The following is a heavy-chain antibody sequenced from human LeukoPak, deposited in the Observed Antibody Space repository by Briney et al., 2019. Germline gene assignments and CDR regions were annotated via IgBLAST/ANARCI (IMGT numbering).Heavy chain of an antibody. D-gene: IGHD2-15*01. CDR3: AKEVVVEVAATYFDY. V-gene: IGHV3-23*01. CDR2: ISGSGGST. J-gene: IGHJ4*02. CDR1: GFTFSHYA. Sequence: GGSLRLSCAVSGFTFSHYAMTWVRQAPGKGLEWVSTISGSGGSTNYTESVKARFTIPRHNLKNIVYLQMNSLRAEDTAVYSCAKEVVVEVAATYFDYWGQGTLVTVS.